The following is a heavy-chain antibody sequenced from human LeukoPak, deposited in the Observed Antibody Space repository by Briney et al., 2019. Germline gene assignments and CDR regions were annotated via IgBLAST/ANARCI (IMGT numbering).Heavy chain of an antibody. CDR2: ISSSGSTI. CDR3: ATYRQVLLPFES. J-gene: IGHJ4*02. D-gene: IGHD2-8*02. CDR1: GFTFSSYE. Sequence: GGSLRLSCAASGFTFSSYEMNWVRQAPGKGLEWVSYISSSGSTIYYADSVKGRFTISRDNSKNTLYLQMGSLRAEDTAIYYCATYRQVLLPFESWGQGTLVTVSS. V-gene: IGHV3-48*03.